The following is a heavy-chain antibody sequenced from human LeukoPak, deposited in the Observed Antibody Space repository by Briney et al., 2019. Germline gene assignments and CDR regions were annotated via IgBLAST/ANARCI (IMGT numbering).Heavy chain of an antibody. CDR3: ARDPNYYGSGPDY. J-gene: IGHJ4*02. CDR2: ISSSSSYI. CDR1: GFTFSSYS. Sequence: GGSLRLSCAASGFTFSSYSMNWVRQAPGKGLEWVSSISSSSSYIYYADSVKGRFTISRDNAKNSLYLQMNSPRAEDTAVYYCARDPNYYGSGPDYWGQGTLVTVSS. V-gene: IGHV3-21*01. D-gene: IGHD3-10*01.